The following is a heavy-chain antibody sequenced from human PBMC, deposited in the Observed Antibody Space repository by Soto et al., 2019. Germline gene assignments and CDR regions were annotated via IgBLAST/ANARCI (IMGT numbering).Heavy chain of an antibody. CDR1: GGSVSSGSYY. V-gene: IGHV4-61*01. CDR2: IYYSGST. Sequence: SETLSLTCTVSGGSVSSGSYYWSWIRQPPGKGLEWIGYIYYSGSTNYNPSLKSRVTISVDTSKNQFPLKLSSVTAADTAVYYCAREVGYYDSSGYYFFDYWCQGTLVTV. D-gene: IGHD3-22*01. J-gene: IGHJ4*02. CDR3: AREVGYYDSSGYYFFDY.